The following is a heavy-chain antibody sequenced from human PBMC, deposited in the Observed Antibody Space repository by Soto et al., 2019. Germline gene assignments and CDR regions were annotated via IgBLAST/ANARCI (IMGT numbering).Heavy chain of an antibody. J-gene: IGHJ4*02. Sequence: ASVKVSCKASGYTFTSYAMHWVRQAPGQRLEWMGRINAGNGNTKYSQKFQGRVTITRDTSASTVYMELSSLRSEDTAVYYCARDHHKRADSGTLAYWGQGTLVTVSS. CDR1: GYTFTSYA. CDR3: ARDHHKRADSGTLAY. CDR2: INAGNGNT. D-gene: IGHD3-10*01. V-gene: IGHV1-3*01.